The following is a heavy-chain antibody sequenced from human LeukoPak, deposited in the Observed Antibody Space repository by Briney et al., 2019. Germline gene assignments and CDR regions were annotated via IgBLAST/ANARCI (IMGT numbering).Heavy chain of an antibody. D-gene: IGHD3-9*01. J-gene: IGHJ3*02. CDR1: GCTFNSYS. Sequence: AGSLRLSCEASGCTFNSYSMNWARQAPWKGLEWVSSIDSSGGYMFYADSVKGRFIISRDYAKDSLYLQMNSLRAEDTAVYYFTKNGSYDIPTDAFDIWGQGTMVTVSS. V-gene: IGHV3-21*06. CDR2: IDSSGGYM. CDR3: TKNGSYDIPTDAFDI.